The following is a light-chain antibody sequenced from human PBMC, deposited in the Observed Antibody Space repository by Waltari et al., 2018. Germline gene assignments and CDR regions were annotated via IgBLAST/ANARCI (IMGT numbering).Light chain of an antibody. CDR1: PSCSNY. V-gene: IGKV3-11*01. CDR3: QQRSNWPPLT. Sequence: DIVFTQSPPPLSLSAGERATLSCRASPSCSNYLAWYQQKPGQAPRLLIYDAANRATGSPARVSGSGSGTDFTLTISSREPEDFAVYYCQQRSNWPPLTFGGGTKVEMK. CDR2: DAA. J-gene: IGKJ4*01.